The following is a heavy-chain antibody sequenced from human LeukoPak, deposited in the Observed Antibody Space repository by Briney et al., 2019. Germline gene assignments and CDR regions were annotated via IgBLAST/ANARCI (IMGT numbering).Heavy chain of an antibody. Sequence: GGSLRLSCAASGFTFSSYSMNWVRQAPGKGLEWVGRIKSKTDGGTTDYAAPVKGRFTISRDDSKNTLYLQMNSLKTEDTAVYYCTTTSDYGDHKRWGQGTLVTVSS. D-gene: IGHD4-17*01. CDR3: TTTSDYGDHKR. CDR1: GFTFSSYS. V-gene: IGHV3-15*01. J-gene: IGHJ4*02. CDR2: IKSKTDGGTT.